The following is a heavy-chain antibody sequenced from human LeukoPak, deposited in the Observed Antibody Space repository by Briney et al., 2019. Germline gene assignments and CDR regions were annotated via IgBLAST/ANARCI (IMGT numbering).Heavy chain of an antibody. J-gene: IGHJ5*02. D-gene: IGHD3-22*01. CDR1: GFTFSSYG. V-gene: IGHV3-23*01. CDR3: AKVVKYYYDSSGGVNWFDP. Sequence: GGSLRLSCAASGFTFSSYGMSWVRQAPGKGLEWVSATSGSGGSTYYADSVKGRFTISRDNSKNTLYLQMNSLRAEDTAVYYCAKVVKYYYDSSGGVNWFDPWGQGTLVTVSS. CDR2: TSGSGGST.